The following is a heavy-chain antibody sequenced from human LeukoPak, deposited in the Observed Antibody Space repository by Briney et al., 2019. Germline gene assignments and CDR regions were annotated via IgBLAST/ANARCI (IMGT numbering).Heavy chain of an antibody. CDR1: GYRFTTYW. J-gene: IGHJ3*02. CDR2: VYPVDSDT. Sequence: GESLKISCKGSGYRFTTYWIAWVRQMPGEGLEWMGIVYPVDSDTEYSPSFQGQVTISVDKSLSTAYLQWSSLEASDTAMYYCARQGLSGGFDIWGQGTKVTVSS. V-gene: IGHV5-51*01. CDR3: ARQGLSGGFDI. D-gene: IGHD2-15*01.